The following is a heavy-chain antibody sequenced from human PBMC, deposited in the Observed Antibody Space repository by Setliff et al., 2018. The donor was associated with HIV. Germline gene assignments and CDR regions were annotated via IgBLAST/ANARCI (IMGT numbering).Heavy chain of an antibody. J-gene: IGHJ6*03. CDR3: ARGVGYCAGDCYSTYYYDYMDV. D-gene: IGHD2-21*02. Sequence: GASVKVSCKASGGTFSSYTISWVRQAPGQGLEWMGGIVPIFGTTKSAQKFQGRVTITADESTSTAYMELNGLRSEDTAVYYCARGVGYCAGDCYSTYYYDYMDVWGKGTTVTVS. V-gene: IGHV1-69*13. CDR2: IVPIFGTT. CDR1: GGTFSSYT.